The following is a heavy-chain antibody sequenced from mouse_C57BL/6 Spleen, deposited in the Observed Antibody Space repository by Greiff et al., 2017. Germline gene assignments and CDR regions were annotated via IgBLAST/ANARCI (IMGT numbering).Heavy chain of an antibody. J-gene: IGHJ4*01. V-gene: IGHV1-18*01. CDR3: ARVGSIYYGNPHYYAMDY. CDR1: GYTFTDYN. Sequence: EVQVVESGPELVKPGASVKIPCKASGYTFTDYNMDWVKQSHGKSLEWIGDINPNNGGTIYNQKFKGKATLTVDKSSSTAYMALRSLTSEDTAVYYCARVGSIYYGNPHYYAMDYWGQGTSVTVSS. D-gene: IGHD2-1*01. CDR2: INPNNGGT.